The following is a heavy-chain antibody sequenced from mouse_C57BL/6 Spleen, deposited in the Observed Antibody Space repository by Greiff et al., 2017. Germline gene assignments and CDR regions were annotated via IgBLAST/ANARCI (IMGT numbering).Heavy chain of an antibody. CDR1: GYAFSSSW. CDR2: IYPGDGDT. CDR3: ARDPVPFTTVVADYAMDY. V-gene: IGHV1-82*01. Sequence: QVQLQQSGPELVKPGASVKISCKASGYAFSSSWMNWVKQRPGKGLEWIGRIYPGDGDTNYNGKFKGKATLTADKSSSTAYMQLSSLTSEDSAVYFCARDPVPFTTVVADYAMDYWGQGTSVTVSS. D-gene: IGHD1-1*01. J-gene: IGHJ4*01.